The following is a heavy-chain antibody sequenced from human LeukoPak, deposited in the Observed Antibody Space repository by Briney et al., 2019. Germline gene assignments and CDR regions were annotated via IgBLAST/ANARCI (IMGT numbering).Heavy chain of an antibody. CDR2: SYPGDSDT. J-gene: IGHJ6*03. CDR1: GYSFTSYW. CDR3: ARHVRGYCSSPSCYTGDYYYYYYMDV. V-gene: IGHV5-51*01. Sequence: GESLKISCKGSGYSFTSYWIGWVRQMPGKGLEWMGISYPGDSDTRYSPSFQGQVTISADKSISTAYLQWSSLKASDTAMYYCARHVRGYCSSPSCYTGDYYYYYYMDVWGKGTTVTVSS. D-gene: IGHD2-2*02.